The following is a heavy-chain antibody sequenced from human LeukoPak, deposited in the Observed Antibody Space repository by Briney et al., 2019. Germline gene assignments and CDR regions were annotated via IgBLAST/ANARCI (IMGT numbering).Heavy chain of an antibody. D-gene: IGHD4-11*01. CDR1: GFTSSSHS. CDR3: ARVGDYSDYAPDY. J-gene: IGHJ4*03. Sequence: GGSLRLSCAASGFTSSSHSLDWVRQAPGKGLEWVSSISSTSSYIYYADSVKGRFTISRDNARNSLYLQMNSLRAEDTAVYYCARVGDYSDYAPDYSSQGTLVTVSS. CDR2: ISSTSSYI. V-gene: IGHV3-21*06.